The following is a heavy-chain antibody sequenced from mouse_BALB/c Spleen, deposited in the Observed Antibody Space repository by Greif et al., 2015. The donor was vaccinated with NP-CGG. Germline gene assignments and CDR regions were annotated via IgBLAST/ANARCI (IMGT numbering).Heavy chain of an antibody. CDR1: GYTFSSYW. J-gene: IGHJ4*01. CDR3: ARESNLCRDY. Sequence: VQLQQSGAELMKPGASVKISCKATGYTFSSYWIEWVKQRPGHGLEWIGEILPGGGSTNYNEKFKGKATFTADTSSNTAYMQLSSLTSEDSAVYYCARESNLCRDYWGRGTSVTVSS. CDR2: ILPGGGST. V-gene: IGHV1-9*01. D-gene: IGHD2-3*01.